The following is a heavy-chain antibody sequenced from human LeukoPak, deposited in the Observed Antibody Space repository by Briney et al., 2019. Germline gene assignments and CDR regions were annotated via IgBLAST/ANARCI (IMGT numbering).Heavy chain of an antibody. V-gene: IGHV3-11*01. CDR1: GFTFSDYY. Sequence: GGSLRLSCAASGFTFSDYYMSWIRQAPGKGLEWVSYISSSGSTIYYADSVKGRFTISRDNAKDSLYLQMNILRAEDTAVYYCARGRRDGYSENFDYWGQGTLVTVSS. CDR2: ISSSGSTI. J-gene: IGHJ4*02. D-gene: IGHD5-24*01. CDR3: ARGRRDGYSENFDY.